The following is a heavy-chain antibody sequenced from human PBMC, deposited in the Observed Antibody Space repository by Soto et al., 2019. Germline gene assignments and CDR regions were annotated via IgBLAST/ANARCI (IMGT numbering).Heavy chain of an antibody. V-gene: IGHV1-18*01. J-gene: IGHJ5*02. CDR1: GYTFTNYG. CDR3: QRCVCSGTYYNQSNWFEP. CDR2: INTYNGNT. D-gene: IGHD3-10*02. Sequence: QVQLVQSGAEVKKPGASVKVSCKASGYTFTNYGISWVRQAPGQGLEWMGWINTYNGNTNHAQKLQGRVTMTTNTSASTADIELSGLDCDDEAVNYGQRCVCSGTYYNQSNWFEPWGQGTLVTVST.